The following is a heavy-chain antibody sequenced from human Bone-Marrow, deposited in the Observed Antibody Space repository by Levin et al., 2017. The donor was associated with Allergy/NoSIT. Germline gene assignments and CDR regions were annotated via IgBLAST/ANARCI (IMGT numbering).Heavy chain of an antibody. CDR1: GFTFGSYD. J-gene: IGHJ4*02. V-gene: IGHV3-30-3*02. CDR2: IGYDGSDK. CDR3: AGSYESYSFHY. D-gene: IGHD5-12*01. Sequence: PGGSLRLSCAASGFTFGSYDMHWVRQAPGKGLEWVAFIGYDGSDKSNADSVMGRFTISRDNSKHTLYLQLNSPRSEDRAVYDCAGSYESYSFHYWGQGTVVNVSS.